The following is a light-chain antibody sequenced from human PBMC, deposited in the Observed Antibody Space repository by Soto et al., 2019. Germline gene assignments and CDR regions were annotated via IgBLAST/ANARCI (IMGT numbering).Light chain of an antibody. J-gene: IGLJ1*01. CDR3: TSYTITSPYV. V-gene: IGLV2-14*01. CDR1: SSDVGGYNY. CDR2: EVS. Sequence: QSALTQPASVSGSPAQSITISCTGTSSDVGGYNYVSWYQHHPGKAPKLIIYEVSYRPSGVSNRFSGSKSGNTASLTISGLQAEDEADYYCTSYTITSPYVFGTGTKVTVL.